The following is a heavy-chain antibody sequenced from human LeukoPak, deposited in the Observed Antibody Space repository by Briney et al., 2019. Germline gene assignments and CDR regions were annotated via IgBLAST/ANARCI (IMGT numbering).Heavy chain of an antibody. J-gene: IGHJ3*02. CDR2: IIPIFGTA. Sequence: GASVKVSCKASGYTFTSYAISWVRQAPGQGLEWMGGIIPIFGTANYAQTFQGRVTITADKSTGTAYMELSSLRSEDTAVYYCARRCGGDCYPSFDIWGQGTMVTVSS. CDR3: ARRCGGDCYPSFDI. V-gene: IGHV1-69*06. D-gene: IGHD2-21*02. CDR1: GYTFTSYA.